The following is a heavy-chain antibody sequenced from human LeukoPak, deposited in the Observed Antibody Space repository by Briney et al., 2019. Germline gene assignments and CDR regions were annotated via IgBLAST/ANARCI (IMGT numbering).Heavy chain of an antibody. CDR1: GCSISSYY. D-gene: IGHD3-22*01. CDR2: IYTSGST. J-gene: IGHJ4*02. CDR3: ARADDSSGYYYEFDY. Sequence: SETLSLTCTVSGCSISSYYWSWIRQPAGEGLEWIGRIYTSGSTNYNPSLKSRVTMSVDTSKNQFSLKLSSVTAADTAVYYCARADDSSGYYYEFDYWGQGTLVTVSS. V-gene: IGHV4-4*07.